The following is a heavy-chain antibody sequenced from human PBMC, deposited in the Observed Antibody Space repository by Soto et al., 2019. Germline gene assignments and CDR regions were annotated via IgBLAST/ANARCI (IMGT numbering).Heavy chain of an antibody. V-gene: IGHV3-23*01. CDR2: VSIGGST. D-gene: IGHD2-15*01. CDR1: GFTFSSYA. Sequence: GGSLRLSCAASGFTFSSYAMGWVRQGPGKGLEWVAVVSIGGSTHYADFVRGRFTISRDNSKNTLSLQMNSLTAEDTAVYFCAKRRGAGGHFDYWGQGALVTVSS. J-gene: IGHJ4*02. CDR3: AKRRGAGGHFDY.